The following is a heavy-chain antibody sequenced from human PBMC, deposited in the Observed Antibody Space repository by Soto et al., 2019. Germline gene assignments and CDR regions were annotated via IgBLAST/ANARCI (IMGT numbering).Heavy chain of an antibody. CDR3: ARERYYDSSGYTGAYYYYGMDV. V-gene: IGHV1-69*13. Sequence: SVKVSCKASGGTFSSYAISWVRQAPGQGLEWMGGIIPIFGTANYAQKFRGRVTITADESTSTAYMELSSLRSEDTAVYYCARERYYDSSGYTGAYYYYGMDVWGQGTTVTVSS. CDR1: GGTFSSYA. J-gene: IGHJ6*02. CDR2: IIPIFGTA. D-gene: IGHD3-22*01.